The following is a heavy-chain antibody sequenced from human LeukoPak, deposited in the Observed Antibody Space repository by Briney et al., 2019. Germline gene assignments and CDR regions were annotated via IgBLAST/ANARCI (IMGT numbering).Heavy chain of an antibody. J-gene: IGHJ6*02. CDR3: ARDEGYCSSTSCVYYYYGMDV. CDR2: IWYDGSNK. D-gene: IGHD2-2*01. V-gene: IGHV3-33*01. CDR1: GFTFSSYG. Sequence: GGSLRLSCAASGFTFSSYGMRWVRQAPGKGLEWVAVIWYDGSNKYYADSVKGRFTISRDNSKNTLYLQMNSLRAEDTAVYYCARDEGYCSSTSCVYYYYGMDVWGQGTTVTVSS.